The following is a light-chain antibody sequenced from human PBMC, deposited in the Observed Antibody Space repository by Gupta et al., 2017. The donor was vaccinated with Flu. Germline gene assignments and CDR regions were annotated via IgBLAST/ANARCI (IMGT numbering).Light chain of an antibody. CDR1: SSDVGGYNY. Sequence: TISCTGTSSDVGGYNYVSWYQQHPGKAPKLMIFDVTDRPSGVSTRFSGSKSGNTASLTISGLQAEDEADYYCSSYRGSSSLEVFGTGTRVTVL. V-gene: IGLV2-14*04. CDR2: DVT. CDR3: SSYRGSSSLEV. J-gene: IGLJ1*01.